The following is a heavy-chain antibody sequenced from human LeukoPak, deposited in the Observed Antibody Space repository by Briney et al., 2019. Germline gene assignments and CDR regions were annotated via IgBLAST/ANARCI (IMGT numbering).Heavy chain of an antibody. Sequence: PSETLSLTYTVSGASISSRGYSWDWIRQPPGKGLEWIGSIYYSGSTYYNPSLKSRVTISVDTSKNQFSLKLSSVTAADTAVYYCARAFKAVAGIGWGQGTLVTVSS. CDR2: IYYSGST. CDR3: ARAFKAVAGIG. V-gene: IGHV4-39*07. J-gene: IGHJ4*02. CDR1: GASISSRGYS. D-gene: IGHD6-19*01.